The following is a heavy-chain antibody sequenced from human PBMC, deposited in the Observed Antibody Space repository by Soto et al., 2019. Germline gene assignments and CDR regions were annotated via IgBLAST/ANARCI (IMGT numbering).Heavy chain of an antibody. CDR2: INHSGST. J-gene: IGHJ6*03. Sequence: PSETLSLTCAVYGGSFSGYYWSWIRQPPGKGLEWIGEINHSGSTNYNPSLKSRVTISVDTSKNQFSLKLSSVTAADTDVYYCARASTVTNYYYMDVWGKGTTVTVSS. V-gene: IGHV4-34*01. CDR1: GGSFSGYY. D-gene: IGHD4-17*01. CDR3: ARASTVTNYYYMDV.